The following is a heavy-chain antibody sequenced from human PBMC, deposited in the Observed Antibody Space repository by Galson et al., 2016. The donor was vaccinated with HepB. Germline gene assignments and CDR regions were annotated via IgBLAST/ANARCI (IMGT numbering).Heavy chain of an antibody. D-gene: IGHD3-22*01. V-gene: IGHV4-61*01. CDR3: ARASGPLTYYYDSSGYEDY. CDR2: IHDSGST. CDR1: GGSVSSGTYY. Sequence: SETLSLTCTVSGGSVSSGTYYWSWIRQPPGKGLEWIGYIHDSGSTNYNPSLKSRVTISVDTSKNQFSLRLTSVTAADTAVYYCARASGPLTYYYDSSGYEDYWGQGTLVTVSS. J-gene: IGHJ4*02.